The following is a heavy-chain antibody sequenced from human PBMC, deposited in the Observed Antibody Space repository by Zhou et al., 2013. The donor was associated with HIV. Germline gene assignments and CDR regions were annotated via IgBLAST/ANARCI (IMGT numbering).Heavy chain of an antibody. CDR2: ISAYNGNT. J-gene: IGHJ4*02. CDR1: GYTFTSYG. V-gene: IGHV1-18*01. CDR3: ARSEFLPDCSSTSCYRPPRY. D-gene: IGHD2-2*02. Sequence: QVQLVQSGAEVKKPGASVKVSCKASGYTFTSYGISWVRQAPGQGLEWMGWISAYNGNTNYAQKLQGRVTMTTDTSTSTAYMELRSLRSDDTAVYYCARSEFLPDCSSTSCYRPPRYWGQGTLVTVSS.